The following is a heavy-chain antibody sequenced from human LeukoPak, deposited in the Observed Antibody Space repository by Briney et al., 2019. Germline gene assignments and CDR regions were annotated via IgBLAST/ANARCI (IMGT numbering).Heavy chain of an antibody. CDR2: VIPIFGTA. CDR3: AITGGQQLVGAYFDY. Sequence: SVKVSCKASGGTFSSYAISWVRQAPGQGLEWMGGVIPIFGTANYAQKFQGRVTITADESTSTAYMELSSLRSEDTAVYYCAITGGQQLVGAYFDYWGQGTLVTVSS. J-gene: IGHJ4*02. V-gene: IGHV1-69*01. CDR1: GGTFSSYA. D-gene: IGHD6-13*01.